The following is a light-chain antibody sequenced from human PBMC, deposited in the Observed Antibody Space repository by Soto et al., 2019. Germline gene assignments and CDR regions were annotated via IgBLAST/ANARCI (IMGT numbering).Light chain of an antibody. CDR2: RTN. Sequence: QTVVTQEPSFSVSPGGTVTLTCALSSGSVSTNNYPSWCQQTPGQPPRTLIFRTNTRSSGVPDRFSGSILGSKAALTITGAQADDESYYYCVLYLGRGIWVFGGGTKLTVL. CDR3: VLYLGRGIWV. V-gene: IGLV8-61*01. J-gene: IGLJ3*02. CDR1: SGSVSTNNY.